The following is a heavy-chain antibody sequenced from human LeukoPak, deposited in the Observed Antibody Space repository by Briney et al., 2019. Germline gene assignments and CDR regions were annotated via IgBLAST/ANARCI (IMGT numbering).Heavy chain of an antibody. CDR3: ARELDSSGYYLDYYMDV. CDR1: GFTFSSYA. D-gene: IGHD3-22*01. CDR2: ISYDGSNK. Sequence: GGSLRLSCAASGFTFSSYAMHWVRQAPGKGLEWVAVISYDGSNKYYADSVKGRFTISRDNSKNTLYLQMNSLRAEDTAVYYCARELDSSGYYLDYYMDVWGKGTTVTVSS. J-gene: IGHJ6*03. V-gene: IGHV3-30*04.